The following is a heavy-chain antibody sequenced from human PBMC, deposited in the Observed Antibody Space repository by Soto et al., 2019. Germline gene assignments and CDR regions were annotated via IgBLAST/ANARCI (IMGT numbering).Heavy chain of an antibody. CDR2: INSDWSST. CDR3: ASSVGYCTNGVCRYYYYGMDV. V-gene: IGHV3-74*01. CDR1: GFTFSSYW. Sequence: QSGGSLRLSCAASGFTFSSYWMHWVRQAPGKGLVWVSRINSDWSSTSYADSVKGRFTISRDNAKNTLYLQMNSLRAEDTAVYYCASSVGYCTNGVCRYYYYGMDVWGQGTTVTVSS. J-gene: IGHJ6*02. D-gene: IGHD2-8*01.